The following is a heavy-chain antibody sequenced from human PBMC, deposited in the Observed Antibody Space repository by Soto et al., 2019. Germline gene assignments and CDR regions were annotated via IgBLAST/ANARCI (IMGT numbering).Heavy chain of an antibody. CDR3: ARARSSVPSGRGIGYYGMDG. D-gene: IGHD2-2*03. CDR1: GGSFSGYY. Sequence: QVQLQQWGAGLLKPSETLSLTCVVNGGSFSGYYWSWVRLPPGKGLEWIGEINHSGITDSNPSLKSRVTISLAGSRNQFSLTLTSVTAADTSVYFCARARSSVPSGRGIGYYGMDGWGQGTTVTVSS. CDR2: INHSGIT. V-gene: IGHV4-34*01. J-gene: IGHJ6*02.